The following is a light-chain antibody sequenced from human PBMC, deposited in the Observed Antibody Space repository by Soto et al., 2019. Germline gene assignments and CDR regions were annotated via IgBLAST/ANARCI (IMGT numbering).Light chain of an antibody. CDR1: QGIRND. J-gene: IGKJ2*03. CDR3: LQDYIYPYS. V-gene: IGKV1-6*02. Sequence: AIQMTQSPSSLSASVGGRVTITCWASQGIRNDLGWYQHKPGKAPKLLIYAASSFQTGVPSRFSGSGSGTEFTLTISNLQPEDSATYYCLQDYIYPYSFGQGTKLEIK. CDR2: AAS.